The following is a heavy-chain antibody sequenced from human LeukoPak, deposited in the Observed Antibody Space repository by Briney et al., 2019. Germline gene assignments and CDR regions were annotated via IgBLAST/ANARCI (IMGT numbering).Heavy chain of an antibody. CDR2: ISSGGSFQ. J-gene: IGHJ4*02. D-gene: IGHD3-10*01. CDR3: ARDSTYYDESGSSGPHYFDN. CDR1: GFTCSNYA. V-gene: IGHV3-30*01. Sequence: QAGGSLRLSCAASGFTCSNYAMHWVRQAPGKGLEWVSIISSGGSFQYYADSVKGRFTISSDNSKNTLYLQLNSLRGEDTAIYYCARDSTYYDESGSSGPHYFDNWGQGTLVTVSS.